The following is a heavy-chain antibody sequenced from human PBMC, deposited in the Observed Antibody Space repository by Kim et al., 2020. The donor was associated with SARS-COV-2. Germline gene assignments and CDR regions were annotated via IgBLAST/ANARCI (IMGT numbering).Heavy chain of an antibody. D-gene: IGHD2-15*01. V-gene: IGHV4-34*01. CDR3: ARVRSGGLYYYYYYGMDV. J-gene: IGHJ6*02. Sequence: LTSRVTISVDTSKNQFSLKLSSVTAADTAVYYCARVRSGGLYYYYYYGMDVWGQGTTVTVSS.